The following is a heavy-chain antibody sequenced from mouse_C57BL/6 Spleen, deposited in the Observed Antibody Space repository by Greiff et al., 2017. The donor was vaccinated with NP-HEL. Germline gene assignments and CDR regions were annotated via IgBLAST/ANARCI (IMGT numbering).Heavy chain of an antibody. V-gene: IGHV14-2*01. CDR2: IDTEDGET. Sequence: VQLQQSGAELVKPGASVKLSCTASGFNFKDYYMHWVKQRTEQGLEWIGRIDTEDGETKYAPKFKGKATITAATSSNTAYLQLSCLTSEDTAVYYCASLYGNEDYWGQGTTLTVSS. CDR3: ASLYGNEDY. CDR1: GFNFKDYY. J-gene: IGHJ2*01. D-gene: IGHD2-1*01.